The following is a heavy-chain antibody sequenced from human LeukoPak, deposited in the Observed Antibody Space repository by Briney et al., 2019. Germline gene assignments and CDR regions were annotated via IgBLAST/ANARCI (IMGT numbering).Heavy chain of an antibody. CDR2: FSGSGGNT. Sequence: GGSLRLSCAASGFTFSTSAMSWVRQAPGKGLEWVSGFSGSGGNTYYPDSVKGRFTISRDNSKNTMYLQMNSLRAEDTAVYYCAKGNSSSWYDLGYFDCWGQGTLVTVSS. CDR1: GFTFSTSA. D-gene: IGHD6-13*01. V-gene: IGHV3-23*01. CDR3: AKGNSSSWYDLGYFDC. J-gene: IGHJ4*02.